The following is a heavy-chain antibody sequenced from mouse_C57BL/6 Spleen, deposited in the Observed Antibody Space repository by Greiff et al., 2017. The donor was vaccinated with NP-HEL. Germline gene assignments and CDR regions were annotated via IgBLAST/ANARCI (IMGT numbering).Heavy chain of an antibody. CDR3: ARWGPITTVVATNYFDY. J-gene: IGHJ2*01. V-gene: IGHV1-81*01. CDR2: IYPRSGNT. CDR1: GYTFTSYG. Sequence: QVQLQQSGAELARPGASVKLSCKASGYTFTSYGISWVKQRTGQGLEWIGEIYPRSGNTYYNEKFKGKATLTADKSSSTAYMELRSLTSEDSAVYFCARWGPITTVVATNYFDYWGQGTTLTVSS. D-gene: IGHD1-1*01.